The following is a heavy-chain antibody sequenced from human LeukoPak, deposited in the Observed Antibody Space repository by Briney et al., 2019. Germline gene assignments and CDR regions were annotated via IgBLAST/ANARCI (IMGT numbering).Heavy chain of an antibody. J-gene: IGHJ6*02. Sequence: SETLSLTCTVSGGSISSSYWSWIRQPPGKGLEWIGYIYYSGSTNYNPSLKSRVTISVDTSKNQFSLKLSSVTAADTAVYYCARARTQNYYGSGSYHYYYYYGMDVWGQGTTVTVSS. CDR3: ARARTQNYYGSGSYHYYYYYGMDV. V-gene: IGHV4-59*01. CDR2: IYYSGST. D-gene: IGHD3-10*01. CDR1: GGSISSSY.